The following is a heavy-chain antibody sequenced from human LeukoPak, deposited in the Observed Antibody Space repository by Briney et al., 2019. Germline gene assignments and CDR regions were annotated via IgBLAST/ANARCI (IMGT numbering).Heavy chain of an antibody. CDR1: GFTFSTYW. CDR3: ARAKYSSRWSLDY. V-gene: IGHV3-74*03. CDR2: IDSNGGGA. Sequence: GGSLRLSCAASGFTFSTYWMHWVRQAPGKGLVWVSRIDSNGGGATYADSVKGRFTTSRDNGNNTMYLQMNSLRAEDTAIYYCARAKYSSRWSLDYWGQGALVTVSS. D-gene: IGHD6-13*01. J-gene: IGHJ4*02.